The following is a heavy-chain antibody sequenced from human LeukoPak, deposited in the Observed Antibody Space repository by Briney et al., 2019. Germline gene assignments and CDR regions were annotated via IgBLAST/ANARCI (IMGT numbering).Heavy chain of an antibody. CDR2: IIPIFGTA. CDR3: AREGGSTYDYVWGSYRSAWFDP. Sequence: GASVKVSCKASGGTFSSYAISWVRQAPGQGLEWMGGIIPIFGTANYAQKFQGRVTITADESTSTAYMELSSLRSEDSAVYYCAREGGSTYDYVWGSYRSAWFDPWGQGTLVTVSS. V-gene: IGHV1-69*13. D-gene: IGHD3-16*02. J-gene: IGHJ5*02. CDR1: GGTFSSYA.